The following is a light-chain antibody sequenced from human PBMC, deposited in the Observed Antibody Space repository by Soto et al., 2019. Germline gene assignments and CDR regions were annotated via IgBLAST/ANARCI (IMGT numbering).Light chain of an antibody. CDR1: QDISSY. Sequence: AIRMTQSPSSFSASTGDRITITCRASQDISSYLAWYRQRPGEPPKLLIYAASTLQSGVPSRFSGTGSGTDFTLTINCLQSEDFATYYCQHYNSFPWTFGQGTNVDIK. CDR2: AAS. V-gene: IGKV1-8*01. CDR3: QHYNSFPWT. J-gene: IGKJ1*01.